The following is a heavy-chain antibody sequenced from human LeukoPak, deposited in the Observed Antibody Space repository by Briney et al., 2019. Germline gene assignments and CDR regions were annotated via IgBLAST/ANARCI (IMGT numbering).Heavy chain of an antibody. D-gene: IGHD2-21*02. CDR2: IYYSGST. CDR1: GGSISSYY. CDR3: ARWRAYCGGDCYYDAFDI. V-gene: IGHV4-59*08. Sequence: PSETLSLTCTVSGGSISSYYWSWIRQPPGKGLEWIGYIYYSGSTNYNPSLKSRVTISVDTSKNQFSLKLSSVTAADTAVYYCARWRAYCGGDCYYDAFDIWGQGTMVTVSS. J-gene: IGHJ3*02.